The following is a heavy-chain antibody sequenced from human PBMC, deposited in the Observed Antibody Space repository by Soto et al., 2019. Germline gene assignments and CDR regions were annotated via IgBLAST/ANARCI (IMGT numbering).Heavy chain of an antibody. CDR3: AKDHGKYDSSSGLFGMDV. V-gene: IGHV3-48*03. CDR1: GFTFSSYE. Sequence: PGGSLRLSCAASGFTFSSYEMNWVRQAPGKGLEWVSYISSSGSTIYYADSVKGRFTISRDNSKNTLYLQMNSLRAEDTAVYYCAKDHGKYDSSSGLFGMDVWGQGTTVTVSS. J-gene: IGHJ6*02. D-gene: IGHD6-6*01. CDR2: ISSSGSTI.